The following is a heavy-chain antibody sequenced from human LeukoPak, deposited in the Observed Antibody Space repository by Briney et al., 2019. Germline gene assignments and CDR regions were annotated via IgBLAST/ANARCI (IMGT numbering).Heavy chain of an antibody. V-gene: IGHV3-48*02. Sequence: GGSLRLSCAASGFTFSSYSMNWVRQAPGKGLDWVSYISSSSSTIYYADSVKGRFTISRDNAKNSLYLQMNSLRDEDTAVYYRARWPFGSSWYFDYWGQGTLVTVSS. CDR1: GFTFSSYS. CDR3: ARWPFGSSWYFDY. D-gene: IGHD6-13*01. J-gene: IGHJ4*02. CDR2: ISSSSSTI.